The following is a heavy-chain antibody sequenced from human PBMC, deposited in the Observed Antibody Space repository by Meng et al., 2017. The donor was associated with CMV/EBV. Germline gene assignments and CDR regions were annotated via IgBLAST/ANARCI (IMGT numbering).Heavy chain of an antibody. CDR3: ARERGDDSGYNFDS. V-gene: IGHV4-4*07. Sequence: QVQLQESGPGRVNLSETLSLNCSVAGGFFSGFFWTWIRQPAGKGLEWIGRIYSTGGTNYNPSFESRVTISLDGSNNQFSLKLNPVTAADTAIYYCARERGDDSGYNFDSWGQGTLVTVSS. J-gene: IGHJ4*02. CDR2: IYSTGGT. D-gene: IGHD3-22*01. CDR1: GGFFSGFF.